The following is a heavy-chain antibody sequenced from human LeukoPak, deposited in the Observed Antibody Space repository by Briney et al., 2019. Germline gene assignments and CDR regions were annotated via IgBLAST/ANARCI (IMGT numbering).Heavy chain of an antibody. CDR2: ITGGGAGT. CDR3: AKRRFDSSGYFDY. J-gene: IGHJ4*02. CDR1: GFTFSDYA. Sequence: GGSLRLSCAASGFTFSDYAMSWVRQAPGKGLEWVSAITGGGAGTDYTDSVKGRFTISRDNSINRLYLQMNSLRAEDTAVYYCAKRRFDSSGYFDYWGQGTLVTVSS. V-gene: IGHV3-23*01. D-gene: IGHD3-22*01.